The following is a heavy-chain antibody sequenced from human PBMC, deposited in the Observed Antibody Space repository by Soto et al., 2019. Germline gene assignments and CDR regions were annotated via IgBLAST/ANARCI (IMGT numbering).Heavy chain of an antibody. CDR2: IRSKANSYAT. V-gene: IGHV3-73*01. Sequence: GGSLRLSCAASGFTFSGSAMHWVRQASGKGLEWVGRIRSKANSYATAYAASVKGRFTISRDDSKNTAYLQMNSLKTEDTAAYYCTRPGPVTTFFDYWGQGTLVTVSS. J-gene: IGHJ4*02. CDR3: TRPGPVTTFFDY. D-gene: IGHD4-17*01. CDR1: GFTFSGSA.